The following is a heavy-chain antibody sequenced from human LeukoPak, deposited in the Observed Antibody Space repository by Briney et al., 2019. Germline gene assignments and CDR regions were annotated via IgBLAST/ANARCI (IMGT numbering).Heavy chain of an antibody. CDR2: TGSSGRKI. Sequence: GGSLRLSCAASGFTVSSNYMSWVRQAQGRGREWVSYTGSSGRKIKYPASVKGRFTISRDNDKNSVQLQMNSLRVEDTALYYCATEVGVSAGAYDVWGQGTMLTVSS. J-gene: IGHJ3*01. CDR1: GFTVSSNY. D-gene: IGHD3-16*01. V-gene: IGHV3-11*01. CDR3: ATEVGVSAGAYDV.